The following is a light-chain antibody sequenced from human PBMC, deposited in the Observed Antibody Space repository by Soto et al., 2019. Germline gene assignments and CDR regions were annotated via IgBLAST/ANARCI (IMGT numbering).Light chain of an antibody. CDR2: GAS. Sequence: DIVLTQTPGTLSLSPGERATLSCRSSQSVSSNHLAWYQQKPGQAPRLLIYGASTRATGIPARFSGSGSGTEFTLTISRLEPEDFAVYYCHQYGSSPATFGQGTKV. J-gene: IGKJ1*01. V-gene: IGKV3-20*01. CDR3: HQYGSSPAT. CDR1: QSVSSNH.